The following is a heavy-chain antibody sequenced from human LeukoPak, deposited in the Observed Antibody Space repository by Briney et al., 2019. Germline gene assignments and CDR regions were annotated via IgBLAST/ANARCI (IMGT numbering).Heavy chain of an antibody. V-gene: IGHV1-2*06. D-gene: IGHD4-17*01. CDR1: GYTFTGYY. CDR3: ARDPFPTVTVYYYYYMDV. Sequence: GASVKVSCKASGYTFTGYYMHWVRQAPGQGLEWMGRINPNSGGTNYAQKFQGRVTMTRDTSISTAYMELSTLRFDDTAVYYCARDPFPTVTVYYYYYMDVWGKGTTVTVSS. J-gene: IGHJ6*03. CDR2: INPNSGGT.